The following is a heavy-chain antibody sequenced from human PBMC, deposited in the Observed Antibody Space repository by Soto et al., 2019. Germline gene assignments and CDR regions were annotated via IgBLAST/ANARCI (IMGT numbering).Heavy chain of an antibody. CDR1: GGSISSGDYY. D-gene: IGHD2-15*01. CDR2: IYYSGST. J-gene: IGHJ5*02. CDR3: ASFRCSGGSCALSP. V-gene: IGHV4-30-4*01. Sequence: TLSLTCTVSGGSISSGDYYWSWIRQPPGKGLEWIGYIYYSGSTYYNPSLKSRVTISVDTSKNQFSLKLSSVTAADTAVYYCASFRCSGGSCALSPWGQGTLVTVSS.